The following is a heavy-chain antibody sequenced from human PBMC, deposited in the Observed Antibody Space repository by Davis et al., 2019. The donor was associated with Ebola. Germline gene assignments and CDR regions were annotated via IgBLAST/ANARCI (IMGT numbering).Heavy chain of an antibody. V-gene: IGHV1-2*02. J-gene: IGHJ6*03. CDR3: ARDRVAVAATGGRAPYYYYMDV. CDR2: INPNSGGT. Sequence: AASVKVSCKASGYTFTGYYMHWVRQAPGQGLEWMGWINPNSGGTNYAQKFQGRVTMTRDTSISTAYMELSRLRSDDTAVYYCARDRVAVAATGGRAPYYYYMDVWGKGTTVTVSS. D-gene: IGHD2-15*01. CDR1: GYTFTGYY.